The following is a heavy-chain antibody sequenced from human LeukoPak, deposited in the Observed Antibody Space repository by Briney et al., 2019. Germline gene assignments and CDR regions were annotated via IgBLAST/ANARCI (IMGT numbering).Heavy chain of an antibody. J-gene: IGHJ4*02. V-gene: IGHV4-39*07. D-gene: IGHD3-22*01. CDR3: ARAPHFFDTSGSRYYFDY. CDR2: IYYSGNA. Sequence: SETLSLTCSVSGGSIRSTTYYWGWIRQPPGKGLEWIGSIYYSGNAYYSRALMSRVTLSVDTSKNQFSLNLSSVTAADTAVYYCARAPHFFDTSGSRYYFDYWGQGALVTVSS. CDR1: GGSIRSTTYY.